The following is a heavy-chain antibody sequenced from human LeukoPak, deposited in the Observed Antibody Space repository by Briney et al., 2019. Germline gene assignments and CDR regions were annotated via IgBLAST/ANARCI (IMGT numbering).Heavy chain of an antibody. J-gene: IGHJ4*02. CDR2: IYSGGST. Sequence: GGSLRLSCAASGFTFSSYAMHWVRQAPGKGLEWVSVIYSGGSTYYADSVKGRFTISRDNSKNTLYLQMNSLRAEDTAMYYCAGHARGSYLVYWGQGILVTVST. D-gene: IGHD6-6*01. CDR1: GFTFSSYA. CDR3: AGHARGSYLVY. V-gene: IGHV3-53*01.